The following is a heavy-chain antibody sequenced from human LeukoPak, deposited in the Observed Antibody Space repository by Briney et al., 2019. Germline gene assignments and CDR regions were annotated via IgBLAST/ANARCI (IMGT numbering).Heavy chain of an antibody. J-gene: IGHJ4*02. D-gene: IGHD1-14*01. CDR1: GFTFISYW. CDR2: INPGGSSI. Sequence: PGRSLRLSCAASGFTFISYWMHWVRQVPGEGLVWVARINPGGSSITYADSVKGRFTISRDNAKNTLYLQMDSLRAEDTGVYYCARSNQADDYWGQGTLVTVSS. V-gene: IGHV3-74*01. CDR3: ARSNQADDY.